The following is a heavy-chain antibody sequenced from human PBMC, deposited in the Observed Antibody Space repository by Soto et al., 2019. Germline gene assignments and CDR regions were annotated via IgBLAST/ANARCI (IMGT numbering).Heavy chain of an antibody. CDR2: ISSSGSTI. V-gene: IGHV3-48*03. D-gene: IGHD5-12*01. CDR1: GFTFSSYE. CDR3: ARAIVDTADY. J-gene: IGHJ4*02. Sequence: GGSLRLSCAASGFTFSSYEMNWVRQAPGKGLEWVSYISSSGSTIYYADSVKGRFTISRDNAKNSLYLQMNSLRAEDTAVYYCARAIVDTADYWGQGTLVTVSS.